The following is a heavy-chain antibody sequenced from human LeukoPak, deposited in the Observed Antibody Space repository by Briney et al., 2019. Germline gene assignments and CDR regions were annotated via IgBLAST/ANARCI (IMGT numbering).Heavy chain of an antibody. CDR3: AKSGYNRFDY. D-gene: IGHD5-24*01. CDR2: INSDGSST. Sequence: GGSLRLSCAASRFTFSTYWMHWVRQAPGKGLVWVSRINSDGSSTGYADSVKGRFTISRDNSKNTLYLQMISLRAEDTAVYYCAKSGYNRFDYWGQGTLVTVSS. V-gene: IGHV3-74*01. CDR1: RFTFSTYW. J-gene: IGHJ4*02.